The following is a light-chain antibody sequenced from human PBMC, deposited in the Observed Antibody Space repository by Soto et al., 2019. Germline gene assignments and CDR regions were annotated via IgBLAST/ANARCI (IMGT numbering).Light chain of an antibody. CDR1: QAISNY. Sequence: DIQMTQSPSSLSASVGDRVTITCRASQAISNYLAWYQQKPGKVPKLLIYAASTLQSGVPSRFSGSGSGTDFTFTISSLQPEDVATYYCQKYNSAPSTFGPGTKVDIK. V-gene: IGKV1-27*01. CDR3: QKYNSAPST. CDR2: AAS. J-gene: IGKJ3*01.